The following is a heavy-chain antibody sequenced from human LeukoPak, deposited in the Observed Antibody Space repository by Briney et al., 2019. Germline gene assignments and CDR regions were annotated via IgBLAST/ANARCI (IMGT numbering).Heavy chain of an antibody. CDR3: ARGHGSGSYFQTPFDY. CDR1: VFTFSSYS. V-gene: IGHV3-21*01. D-gene: IGHD3-10*01. CDR2: ISSSSSYI. Sequence: GGSLRLSCAASVFTFSSYSMNWVRQARGKGLEWVSSISSSSSYIYYADSVKGRFTISRDNAKNSLYLQMNSLRAEDTALYYCARGHGSGSYFQTPFDYWGQGTLATVSS. J-gene: IGHJ4*02.